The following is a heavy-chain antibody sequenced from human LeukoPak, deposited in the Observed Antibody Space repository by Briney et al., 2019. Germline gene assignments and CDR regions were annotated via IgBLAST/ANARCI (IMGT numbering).Heavy chain of an antibody. Sequence: SETLSPTCTVSGDSISNYYWSWIRQPPGKGLQWIGYIDDSGSTNYNPSLKSRVTISVDTSKTHFSLKLSSVTAADTAVYYCASSHPRYYYDSSGYYHWFDPWGQGTLVTVSS. J-gene: IGHJ5*02. CDR2: IDDSGST. V-gene: IGHV4-59*12. CDR1: GDSISNYY. D-gene: IGHD3-22*01. CDR3: ASSHPRYYYDSSGYYHWFDP.